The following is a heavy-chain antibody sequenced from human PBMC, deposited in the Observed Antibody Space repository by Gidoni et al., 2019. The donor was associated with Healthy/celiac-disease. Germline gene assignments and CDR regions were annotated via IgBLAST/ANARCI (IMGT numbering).Heavy chain of an antibody. CDR1: GYPISSGYY. V-gene: IGHV4-38-2*02. J-gene: IGHJ4*02. Sequence: QVQLQESGPGLVKPSETLSLTCTVSGYPISSGYYWGWIRQPPGKGLEWIGCIYHSGITYYNPSLQSRVPISVDTSKNQFSLKLSSVTAADTAVYYCARDSYDSSGYYFYWGQGTLVTVSS. CDR3: ARDSYDSSGYYFY. CDR2: IYHSGIT. D-gene: IGHD3-22*01.